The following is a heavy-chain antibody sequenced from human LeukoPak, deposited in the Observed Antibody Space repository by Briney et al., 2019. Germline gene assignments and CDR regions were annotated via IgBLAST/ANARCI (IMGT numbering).Heavy chain of an antibody. CDR1: GFTFSNAW. J-gene: IGHJ5*02. CDR2: ISSSSSYI. CDR3: AGRDSSSWYMSNWFDP. D-gene: IGHD6-13*01. V-gene: IGHV3-21*01. Sequence: GGSLRLSCAASGFTFSNAWMSWVRQAPGKGLEWVSSISSSSSYIYYADSVKGRFTISRDNAKNSLYLQMNSLRAEDTAVYYCAGRDSSSWYMSNWFDPWGQGTLVTVSS.